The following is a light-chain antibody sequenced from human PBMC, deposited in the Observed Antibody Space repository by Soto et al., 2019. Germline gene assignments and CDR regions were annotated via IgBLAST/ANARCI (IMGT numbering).Light chain of an antibody. CDR3: QQYNNWPRT. CDR1: QTLSNS. V-gene: IGKV3-15*01. J-gene: IGKJ1*01. Sequence: EIVLTQSPGTLSLSPGERATLSCRASQTLSNSFIAWYQQKPGQAPRLLIYAASTRATGIPARFSGSGSGTEFTLTISSLQSEDFAVYYCQQYNNWPRTFGQGTKVDIK. CDR2: AAS.